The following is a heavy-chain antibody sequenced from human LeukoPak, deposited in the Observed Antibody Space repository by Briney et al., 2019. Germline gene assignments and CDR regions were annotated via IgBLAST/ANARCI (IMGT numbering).Heavy chain of an antibody. Sequence: GGSLRLSCAASGFTVSSNYMSWVRQAPGKGLEWVSVVYSGGSTYYSDSVKGRFTIPRDNSKNTLYLQTNNLRAEDTAVYYCARGYCSGGSCYWGAFDIWGQGTMVTVSS. CDR3: ARGYCSGGSCYWGAFDI. CDR2: VYSGGST. J-gene: IGHJ3*02. CDR1: GFTVSSNY. V-gene: IGHV3-66*01. D-gene: IGHD2-15*01.